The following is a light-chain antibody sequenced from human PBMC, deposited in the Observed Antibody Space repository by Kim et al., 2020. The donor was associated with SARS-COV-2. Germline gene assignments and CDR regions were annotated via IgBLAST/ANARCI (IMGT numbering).Light chain of an antibody. CDR1: SSDVGGYNY. V-gene: IGLV2-14*03. Sequence: QSALTQPASVSGSPGQSITISCTGTSSDVGGYNYVSWYQQHPGKAPKLMIYDVDKRPSGVSDRFSGSKSGDTASLTISGLQAEDETDYYCSSYTSSGTQVVFSGGTQLTVL. CDR3: SSYTSSGTQVV. J-gene: IGLJ2*01. CDR2: DVD.